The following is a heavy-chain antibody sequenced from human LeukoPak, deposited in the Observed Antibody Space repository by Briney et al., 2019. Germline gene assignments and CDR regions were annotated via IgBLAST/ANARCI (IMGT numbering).Heavy chain of an antibody. Sequence: GGSLRLSCAASGFTFNNYGLIWVRQTPGKGLEWVAAISNDGGGTMYAAFVEGRFTISRDNSKSTLFLQMNSLRAEDTALYCCAKGSSGYFADLWGQGTLVTVSS. D-gene: IGHD3-22*01. CDR2: ISNDGGGT. CDR3: AKGSSGYFADL. CDR1: GFTFNNYG. J-gene: IGHJ5*02. V-gene: IGHV3-23*01.